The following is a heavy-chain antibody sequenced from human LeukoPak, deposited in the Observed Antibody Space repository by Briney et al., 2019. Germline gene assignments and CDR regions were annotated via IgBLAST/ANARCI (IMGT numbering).Heavy chain of an antibody. D-gene: IGHD3-16*01. CDR3: ARDLGGMARFDP. CDR2: IYSGGST. Sequence: GGSLRLSCAASGFTVSSNYMSWVRQAPGKGPEWVSVIYSGGSTYYADSVKGRFTISRDNSKNTLYLQMNSLRAEDTAVYYCARDLGGMARFDPWGQGTLVTVSS. J-gene: IGHJ5*02. CDR1: GFTVSSNY. V-gene: IGHV3-66*01.